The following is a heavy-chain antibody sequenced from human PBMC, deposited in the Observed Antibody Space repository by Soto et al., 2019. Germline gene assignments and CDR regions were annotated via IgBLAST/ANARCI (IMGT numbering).Heavy chain of an antibody. D-gene: IGHD4-17*01. CDR1: GYTLTDYY. CDR2: INPKTGDT. Sequence: ASVKVSCTASGYTLTDYYIHWVRQAPGQGLEWMGWINPKTGDTDFPQKFQGWVTMTRDTAISTIYLELKSLKSDDTAMYYCARLYGEYNSEFDPWGQGTLVTVSS. V-gene: IGHV1-2*04. J-gene: IGHJ5*01. CDR3: ARLYGEYNSEFDP.